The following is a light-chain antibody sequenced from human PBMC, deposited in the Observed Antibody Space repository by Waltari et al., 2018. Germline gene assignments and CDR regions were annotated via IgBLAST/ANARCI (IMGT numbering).Light chain of an antibody. CDR2: WAS. V-gene: IGKV4-1*01. Sequence: DIVMTQSPDSLAVSLGERATIHCKSSQSVLYNSNDKNYLAWYQQKPGQPPKLLIYWASTRESGVPDRFSGSGSGTDFTLTISSLQAEDVAVYYCQQYYRSRTFGQGTKVEIK. CDR1: QSVLYNSNDKNY. CDR3: QQYYRSRT. J-gene: IGKJ1*01.